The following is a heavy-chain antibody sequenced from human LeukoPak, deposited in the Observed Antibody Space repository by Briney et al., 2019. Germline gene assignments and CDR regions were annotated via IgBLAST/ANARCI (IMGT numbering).Heavy chain of an antibody. J-gene: IGHJ5*02. CDR3: ARQVVVVPEALQFDP. CDR1: GYSFPSYW. D-gene: IGHD2-2*01. CDR2: IYPGDSDT. Sequence: GESLKISCKGSGYSFPSYWIGWVRQLPGKGLEWMGIIYPGDSDTRYSPSFQGQVTISADKSISTAYLQWSSLKASDTAMYYCARQVVVVPEALQFDPWGQGTLVTVSS. V-gene: IGHV5-51*01.